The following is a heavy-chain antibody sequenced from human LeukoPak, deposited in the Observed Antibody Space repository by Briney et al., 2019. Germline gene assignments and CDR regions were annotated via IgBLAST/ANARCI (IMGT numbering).Heavy chain of an antibody. CDR2: ISTSSSYI. V-gene: IGHV3-21*01. CDR3: AKDQGYYYGWGPPYYYYGMDV. Sequence: GGSLRLSCAASGFIFSSYSMNWVRQAPGKGPERVSSISTSSSYIYDADSADSVKGRFTISRDNAKNSLYLQMNSLRVEDTAVYYCAKDQGYYYGWGPPYYYYGMDVWGQGTTVTVSS. J-gene: IGHJ6*02. CDR1: GFIFSSYS. D-gene: IGHD3-10*01.